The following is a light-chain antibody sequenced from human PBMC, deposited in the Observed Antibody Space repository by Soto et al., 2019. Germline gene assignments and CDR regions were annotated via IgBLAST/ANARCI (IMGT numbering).Light chain of an antibody. J-gene: IGKJ2*01. V-gene: IGKV3-11*01. Sequence: EIVLTQSPATLSLSPGERATLSCSASQSVSSYLAWYQQKPGQAPRLLISDASNRATGIPARFSGSGSGTDFTLTFSSLEPEDFAVYYCQQRSNWPPTFGQGTKLEIK. CDR2: DAS. CDR1: QSVSSY. CDR3: QQRSNWPPT.